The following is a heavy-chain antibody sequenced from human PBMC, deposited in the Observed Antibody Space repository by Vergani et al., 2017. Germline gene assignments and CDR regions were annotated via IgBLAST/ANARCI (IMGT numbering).Heavy chain of an antibody. Sequence: VQLVQSGAEVWKPGASVTVSCTASGYIFKNYYIHWLRQAPGQAFEWMGILNPTTGHTTSAQKFMGRVDMTRDPSTDTSTRTVQMTLSSLRSEDTAVDYCARSIGYCAGATCRAYYFDHWGQGTRVTVSS. V-gene: IGHV1-46*02. CDR3: ARSIGYCAGATCRAYYFDH. CDR1: GYIFKNYY. CDR2: LNPTTGHT. D-gene: IGHD2-21*01. J-gene: IGHJ5*02.